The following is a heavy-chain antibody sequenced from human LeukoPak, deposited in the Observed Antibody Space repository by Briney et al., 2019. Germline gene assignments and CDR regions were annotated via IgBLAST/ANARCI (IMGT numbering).Heavy chain of an antibody. CDR3: ARDSPYKRITIFGVVIPPDY. CDR2: ISSSSSYI. CDR1: GFTFSSYS. Sequence: PGGSLRLSCAASGFTFSSYSMNWVRQAPGKGLEWVSSISSSSSYIYYADSVKGRFTISRDNAKNSLYLQMNSLRAEDTAVYYCARDSPYKRITIFGVVIPPDYWGQGTLVTVSS. D-gene: IGHD3-3*01. V-gene: IGHV3-21*01. J-gene: IGHJ4*02.